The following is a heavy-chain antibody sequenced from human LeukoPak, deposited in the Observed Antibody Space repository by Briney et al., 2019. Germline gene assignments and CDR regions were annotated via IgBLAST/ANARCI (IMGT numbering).Heavy chain of an antibody. Sequence: QPGGSLRLSCAASGFTVSSNYMSWVRQAPGKRLEWVSVIYSGGSTYYADSVKGRFTISRDNSKNTLYLQMNSLRAEDTAVYYCARAPEGLTYGMDVWGKGTTVTVSS. CDR1: GFTVSSNY. D-gene: IGHD1-14*01. J-gene: IGHJ6*04. CDR2: IYSGGST. V-gene: IGHV3-53*01. CDR3: ARAPEGLTYGMDV.